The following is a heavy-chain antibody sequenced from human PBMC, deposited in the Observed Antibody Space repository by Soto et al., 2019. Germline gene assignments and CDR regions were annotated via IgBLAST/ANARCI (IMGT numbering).Heavy chain of an antibody. Sequence: SEPLSLTCAVYGGSFSGYYWSWIRQPPGKGLEWIGEINHSGSTNYNPSLKSRVTISVDTSKNQFSLKLSSVTAADTAVYYCARAVTGEIDYWGQGTLVTVSS. CDR2: INHSGST. D-gene: IGHD1-20*01. CDR3: ARAVTGEIDY. J-gene: IGHJ4*02. CDR1: GGSFSGYY. V-gene: IGHV4-34*01.